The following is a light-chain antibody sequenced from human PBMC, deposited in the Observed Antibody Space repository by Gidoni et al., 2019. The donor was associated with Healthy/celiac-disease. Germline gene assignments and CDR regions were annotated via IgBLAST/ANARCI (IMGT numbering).Light chain of an antibody. CDR2: AAS. V-gene: IGKV1-39*01. J-gene: IGKJ3*01. CDR1: QSISSY. CDR3: QQSYSTWFT. Sequence: DIQMTQSPSSLSASVGDRVTITCRASQSISSYLNWYQQKPGKAPKLPIYAASSLQSGVPSRFSGSGSGTDFTLTISSLQPEDFATYYCQQSYSTWFTFGPGTKVDIK.